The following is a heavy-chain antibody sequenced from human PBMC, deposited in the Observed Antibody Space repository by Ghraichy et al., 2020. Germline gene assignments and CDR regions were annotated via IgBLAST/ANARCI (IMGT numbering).Heavy chain of an antibody. V-gene: IGHV3-11*01. CDR3: ARSTSYFYYMDV. Sequence: GSLRLSCAASGFTLSDYYMSWIRQAPGKGLECISYITSTGNTIYYADSVKGRFTISRDNAKNSLLLQMDSLRAEDTAVYYCARSTSYFYYMDVWGKGTTVTVS. D-gene: IGHD2/OR15-2a*01. J-gene: IGHJ6*03. CDR1: GFTLSDYY. CDR2: ITSTGNTI.